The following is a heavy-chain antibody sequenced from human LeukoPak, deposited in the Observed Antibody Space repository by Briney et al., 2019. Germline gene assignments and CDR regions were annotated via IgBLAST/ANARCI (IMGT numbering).Heavy chain of an antibody. V-gene: IGHV3-23*01. J-gene: IGHJ4*02. CDR1: GFTFSSNA. CDR2: ISASGGST. D-gene: IGHD6-13*01. CDR3: AKLEAAAGTLFY. Sequence: PGGSLRLSCAASGFTFSSNAMSWVRQAPGKGLEWVSVISASGGSTRDADSVKGRFTISRDNSKNTLYLQMNSLRAEDTAVYYCAKLEAAAGTLFYWGQGTLVTVSS.